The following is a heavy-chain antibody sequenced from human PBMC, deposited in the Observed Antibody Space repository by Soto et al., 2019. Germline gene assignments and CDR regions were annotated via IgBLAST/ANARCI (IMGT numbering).Heavy chain of an antibody. CDR1: GFTFNNYA. CDR3: AKDSGDRVEGLDC. J-gene: IGHJ4*02. Sequence: GGSLRLSCAASGFTFNNYAMSWVRQAPGKGLEWVSSVSGTTGSPSYADSVKGRFTISRDNSKSTVYLQMNSLRAEDTAVYYCAKDSGDRVEGLDCWGQGTLVTVAS. CDR2: VSGTTGSP. V-gene: IGHV3-23*01. D-gene: IGHD7-27*01.